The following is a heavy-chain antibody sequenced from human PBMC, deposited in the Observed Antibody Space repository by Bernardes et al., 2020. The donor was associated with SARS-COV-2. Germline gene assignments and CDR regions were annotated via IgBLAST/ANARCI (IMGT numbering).Heavy chain of an antibody. D-gene: IGHD2-21*02. CDR2: IKQYGSEK. Sequence: GGSLRLSCAASGFTFSNYAMSWVRQAPGKGLEWVANIKQYGSEKYYVDSVKGRFTISRDNAKNSLYLQMNSLRPEDTAVYYCARVGPGSARDAEYFQHWGQGTLVTVSS. V-gene: IGHV3-7*03. CDR3: ARVGPGSARDAEYFQH. J-gene: IGHJ1*01. CDR1: GFTFSNYA.